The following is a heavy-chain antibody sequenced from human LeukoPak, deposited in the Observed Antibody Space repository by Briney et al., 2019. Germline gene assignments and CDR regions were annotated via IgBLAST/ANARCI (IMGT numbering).Heavy chain of an antibody. CDR2: ISSSGSTI. Sequence: GGSLRLSCAASGFTFSSYEMNWVRQAPGKGLEWVSYISSSGSTIYYADSVKGRFTISRDNAKNSLYLQMDSLRAEDTAVYYCARSSVAGRYFDYWGQGTLVTVYS. CDR1: GFTFSSYE. CDR3: ARSSVAGRYFDY. J-gene: IGHJ4*02. D-gene: IGHD6-19*01. V-gene: IGHV3-48*03.